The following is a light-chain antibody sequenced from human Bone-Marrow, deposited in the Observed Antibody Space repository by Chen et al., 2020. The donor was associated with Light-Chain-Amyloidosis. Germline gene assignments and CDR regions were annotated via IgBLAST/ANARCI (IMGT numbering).Light chain of an antibody. J-gene: IGLJ2*01. Sequence: QSALTQPASVSGSPGQSFTISCTGTSSDIGTYSLVSWYQHHPGKAPKLMIYGVTKRPSGVSDRFSGSRSGNTASLTISGLQAEDEADYYCCSYAGSNTFLFGGGTKLTVL. CDR1: SSDIGTYSL. CDR3: CSYAGSNTFL. V-gene: IGLV2-23*02. CDR2: GVT.